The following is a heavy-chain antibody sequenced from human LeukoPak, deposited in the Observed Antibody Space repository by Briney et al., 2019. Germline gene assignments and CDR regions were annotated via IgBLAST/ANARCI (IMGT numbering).Heavy chain of an antibody. Sequence: PGRTLRLPCAASGFTFSSYGMTWVRQAPGKGLVWVSRINSDGSSTSYADSVKGRFTISRDNAKNTLYLQMNSLRAEDTAVYYCARDLMVRGVIPGYWGQGTLVTVSS. V-gene: IGHV3-74*01. CDR2: INSDGSST. D-gene: IGHD3-10*01. CDR1: GFTFSSYG. CDR3: ARDLMVRGVIPGY. J-gene: IGHJ4*02.